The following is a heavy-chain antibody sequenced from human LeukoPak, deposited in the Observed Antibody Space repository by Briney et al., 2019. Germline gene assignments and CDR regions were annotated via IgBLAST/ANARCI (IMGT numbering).Heavy chain of an antibody. D-gene: IGHD2-15*01. CDR1: GFTFSSYA. V-gene: IGHV3-30*04. J-gene: IGHJ4*02. CDR3: ARDVGSGYFDY. CDR2: ISYDGSNK. Sequence: PGGSLRLSRAASGFTFSSYAMHGVRQAPAKGLEWVAVISYDGSNKYYADSVKGRFTISRDNSKNTLYLQMNSLRAEYSAVYYCARDVGSGYFDYWGQGTLVTVSS.